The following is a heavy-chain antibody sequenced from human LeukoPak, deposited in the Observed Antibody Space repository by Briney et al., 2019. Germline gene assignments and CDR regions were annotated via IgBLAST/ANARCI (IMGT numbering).Heavy chain of an antibody. D-gene: IGHD2-15*01. V-gene: IGHV7-4-1*02. CDR3: ARPYCNGGSCQRPPYGMDV. CDR1: GYTFNGHS. CDR2: INTNTGNP. J-gene: IGHJ6*02. Sequence: ASVKVSCKASGYTFNGHSMNWVRQAPGQGLEWMGWINTNTGNPTYAQGFTGRFVFSLDTSVSTAYLQISSLKAEDTAVYYCARPYCNGGSCQRPPYGMDVWGQGTTVTVSS.